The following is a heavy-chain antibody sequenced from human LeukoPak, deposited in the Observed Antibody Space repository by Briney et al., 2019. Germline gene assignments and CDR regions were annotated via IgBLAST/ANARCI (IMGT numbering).Heavy chain of an antibody. CDR1: GFIFKKYW. V-gene: IGHV3-7*01. CDR2: IKEDGSET. Sequence: GGSLRLSCVASGFIFKKYWMNWVRQVPGKGLECLANIKEDGSETYYADSVKGRFTISRDNPKNLLFLQINSLRVEDTAVYYCARETPRRGETRDGYRWGQGTVVTVSS. CDR3: ARETPRRGETRDGYR. J-gene: IGHJ4*02. D-gene: IGHD5-24*01.